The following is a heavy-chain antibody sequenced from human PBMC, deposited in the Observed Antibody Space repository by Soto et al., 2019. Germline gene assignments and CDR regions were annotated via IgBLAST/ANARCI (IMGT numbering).Heavy chain of an antibody. V-gene: IGHV1-69*02. CDR3: ATNYGSGYRAFDY. CDR2: INPILSVS. Sequence: QVQLVQSGAEVQKPGSSVKVSCKASGDTFSFYSINWVRQAPGLGLEWMGRINPILSVSNYAQKFQGGVTMTADKSTSTAYMELSSLRSEDTAMYYCATNYGSGYRAFDYWGQGALVTVSS. D-gene: IGHD3-10*01. J-gene: IGHJ4*02. CDR1: GDTFSFYS.